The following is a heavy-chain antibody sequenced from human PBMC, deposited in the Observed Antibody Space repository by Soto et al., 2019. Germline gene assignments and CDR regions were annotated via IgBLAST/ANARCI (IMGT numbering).Heavy chain of an antibody. D-gene: IGHD2-15*01. V-gene: IGHV1-3*01. Sequence: ASVKVSCKASGYTFTSYAMHWVRQAPGQRLEWMGWINAGNGNTKYSQKFQGRVTITRDTSASTAYMELSSLRSEDTAVYYCAREGFVVVVAAPTKYFQHWGQGTLVTVSS. J-gene: IGHJ1*01. CDR3: AREGFVVVVAAPTKYFQH. CDR1: GYTFTSYA. CDR2: INAGNGNT.